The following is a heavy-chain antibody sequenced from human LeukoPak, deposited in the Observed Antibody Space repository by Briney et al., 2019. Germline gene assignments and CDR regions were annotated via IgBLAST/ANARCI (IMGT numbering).Heavy chain of an antibody. V-gene: IGHV3-49*03. CDR3: TRSGITMVQGVPDY. CDR1: GFTFGDYA. D-gene: IGHD3-10*01. CDR2: IRSKAYGGTT. J-gene: IGHJ4*02. Sequence: GGSLRLSCTASGFTFGDYAMSWFRQAPGKGLEWVGFIRSKAYGGTTEYAASVKGRFTTSRDDSKSIAYLQMNSLKTEDTAVYYCTRSGITMVQGVPDYWGQGTLVTVSS.